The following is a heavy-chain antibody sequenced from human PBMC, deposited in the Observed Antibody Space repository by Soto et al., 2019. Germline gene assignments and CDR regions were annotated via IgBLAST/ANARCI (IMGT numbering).Heavy chain of an antibody. Sequence: QVRLVQSGAEVKKPGSSVKVSCKDSGGTFSTYTISWVRQAPGQGLEWMGMISPVLGAAHYAQKFEGRVTITADRSSTTAYMELSSLTSEDTAVYYCARDNGDDFGDYDLDLWGQGTLVSVSS. V-gene: IGHV1-69*08. CDR3: ARDNGDDFGDYDLDL. J-gene: IGHJ5*02. CDR2: ISPVLGAA. D-gene: IGHD4-17*01. CDR1: GGTFSTYT.